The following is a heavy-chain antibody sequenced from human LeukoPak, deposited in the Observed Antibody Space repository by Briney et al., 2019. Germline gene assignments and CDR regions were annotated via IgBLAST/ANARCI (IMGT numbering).Heavy chain of an antibody. V-gene: IGHV3-23*01. CDR1: GFTFSSYG. Sequence: GGSLRLSCAASGFTFSSYGMSWVRQAPGKGLEWVSAISGSGGSTYYADSVKGRFTISRDNSKNTLYLQMNSLRAEDTAVYYCAKDRERSMVRGVYAFDIWGQGTMVTVSS. J-gene: IGHJ3*02. CDR3: AKDRERSMVRGVYAFDI. CDR2: ISGSGGST. D-gene: IGHD3-10*01.